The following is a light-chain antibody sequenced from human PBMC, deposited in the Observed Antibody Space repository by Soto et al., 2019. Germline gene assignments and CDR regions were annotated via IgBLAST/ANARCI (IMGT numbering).Light chain of an antibody. J-gene: IGLJ1*01. CDR3: CSYTGSDTLYL. CDR1: SSDVGGYDY. Sequence: QSALTQPHSVSGTPGQSVTISCTGTSSDVGGYDYVSWYQQHPGKAPQLMIYDVNKRPSGVPDRFSGSKSGNTASLTISGLQAEDEADYYCCSYTGSDTLYLFGTATKVTVL. V-gene: IGLV2-11*01. CDR2: DVN.